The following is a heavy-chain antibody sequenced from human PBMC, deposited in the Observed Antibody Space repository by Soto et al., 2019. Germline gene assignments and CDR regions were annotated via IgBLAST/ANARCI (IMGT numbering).Heavy chain of an antibody. CDR2: ISAYNGNT. D-gene: IGHD3-3*01. Sequence: ASVKVSCKASGYTFTSYGISWVRQAPGQGLEWMGWISAYNGNTNYAQKLQGRVTMTTDTSTSTAYMELRSLRSDDTAVYYCARDQGKYYDFWSGYYNNWFDPWGQGTLVTVSS. J-gene: IGHJ5*02. CDR3: ARDQGKYYDFWSGYYNNWFDP. V-gene: IGHV1-18*01. CDR1: GYTFTSYG.